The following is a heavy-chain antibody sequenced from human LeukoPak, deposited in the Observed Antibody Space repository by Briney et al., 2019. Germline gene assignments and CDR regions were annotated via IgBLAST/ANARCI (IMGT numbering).Heavy chain of an antibody. D-gene: IGHD4-17*01. CDR1: GFNVTTNY. Sequence: PGGSLRLSCAASGFNVTTNYMSWVRQAPGKGLEWVSVIYSGGTTYYADSVKGRFTISRDISKNTLSLQMNSLRAEDTAVYYCARTTVTTFRYFYYYYGMDVWGQGTTVTVSS. CDR3: ARTTVTTFRYFYYYYGMDV. CDR2: IYSGGTT. J-gene: IGHJ6*02. V-gene: IGHV3-53*01.